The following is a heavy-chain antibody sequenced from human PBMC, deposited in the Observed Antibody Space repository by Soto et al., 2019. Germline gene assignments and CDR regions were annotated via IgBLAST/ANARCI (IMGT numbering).Heavy chain of an antibody. J-gene: IGHJ4*02. CDR1: GIPFGSRA. V-gene: IGHV3-23*01. CDR3: ARGSTDSYPGSRIFDF. Sequence: PGGSLRLSCVASGIPFGSRAMSWVRQAPGEGLEWVSTITDTGGDTKYADSARGRFTMSRDNSKKTLYLQMNSLRVEDSALYYCARGSTDSYPGSRIFDFWGRGTLVTVSS. CDR2: ITDTGGDT. D-gene: IGHD3-10*01.